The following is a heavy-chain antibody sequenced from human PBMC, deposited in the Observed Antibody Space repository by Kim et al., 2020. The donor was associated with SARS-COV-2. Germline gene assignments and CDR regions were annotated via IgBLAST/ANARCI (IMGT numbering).Heavy chain of an antibody. D-gene: IGHD6-13*01. J-gene: IGHJ4*02. Sequence: SETLSLTCTVSGGSISSSSYYWGWIRQPPGKGLEWIGSIYYSGSTYYNPSLKSRVTISVDTSKNQFSLKLSSVTAADTAVYYCARQGSSWSEYYFDYWGQGTLVTVSS. CDR1: GGSISSSSYY. CDR3: ARQGSSWSEYYFDY. CDR2: IYYSGST. V-gene: IGHV4-39*01.